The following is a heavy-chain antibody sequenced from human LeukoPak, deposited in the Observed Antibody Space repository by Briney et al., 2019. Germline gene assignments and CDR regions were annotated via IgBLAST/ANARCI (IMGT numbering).Heavy chain of an antibody. J-gene: IGHJ4*02. CDR3: AHNPRRYSAGRH. CDR1: GGSFSGYY. D-gene: IGHD6-13*01. V-gene: IGHV4-34*01. CDR2: INHSGST. Sequence: SETLSLTCAVYGGSFSGYYWSWIRQPPGKGLEWIGEINHSGSTNYNPSLKSRVTISVDTSKNQFSLKLSSVTAADTAVYYCAHNPRRYSAGRHWGQGTLVTVSS.